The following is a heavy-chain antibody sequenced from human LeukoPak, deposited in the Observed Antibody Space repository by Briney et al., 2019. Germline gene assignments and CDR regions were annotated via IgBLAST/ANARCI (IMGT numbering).Heavy chain of an antibody. CDR1: GLTVSNVW. Sequence: GGSLRLSCAVSGLTVSNVWMNWVRQAPGKGLEWIGRIKSKKDGGTTEFAAPVRGRFTISRDDSQNTLYLQMNSLTSDDTAVYYCTQGSGFYYDYWGQGTLVTVSS. J-gene: IGHJ4*02. V-gene: IGHV3-15*07. CDR3: TQGSGFYYDY. CDR2: IKSKKDGGTT. D-gene: IGHD3-22*01.